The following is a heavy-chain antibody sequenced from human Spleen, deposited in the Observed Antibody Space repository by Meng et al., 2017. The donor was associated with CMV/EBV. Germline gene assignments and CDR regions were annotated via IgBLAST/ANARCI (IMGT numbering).Heavy chain of an antibody. J-gene: IGHJ4*02. D-gene: IGHD3-22*01. CDR1: GGSFSIDYW. Sequence: SLTCAVSGGSFSIDYWWSWVRQTPGKGLQWLGELHHSGTTTYNPSLNSRVTFSLDKSKNEFSLKLTSVTVADTAVYYCARNGYYSLDSWSQGTLVTVSS. CDR3: ARNGYYSLDS. CDR2: LHHSGTT. V-gene: IGHV4-4*02.